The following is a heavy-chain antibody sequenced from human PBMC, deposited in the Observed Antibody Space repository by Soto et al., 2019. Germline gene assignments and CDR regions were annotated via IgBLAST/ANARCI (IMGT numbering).Heavy chain of an antibody. CDR3: AKGSGGTYSAMDV. CDR1: GFSFNNYG. V-gene: IGHV3-23*01. D-gene: IGHD1-26*01. Sequence: GGSLRLSCAACGFSFNNYGMTWFRRAPGKGLEWVSVISGSGESTYYADSVKGRFTISRDNSKNTVYLQMSSLRAEDTAVYYCAKGSGGTYSAMDVWGPGTTVTVSS. CDR2: ISGSGEST. J-gene: IGHJ6*02.